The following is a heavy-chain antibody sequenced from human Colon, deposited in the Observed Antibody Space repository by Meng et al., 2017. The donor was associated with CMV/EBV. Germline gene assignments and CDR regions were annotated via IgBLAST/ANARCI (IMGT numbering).Heavy chain of an antibody. Sequence: SCKTSGYTFITHFVHWVREAPGQGLEWMGMIRPSGGSTTYARKFQGRVTMTRDTSTSTVYMELSSLTSDDTAVYYCARDPGLGWPDYWGQGTLVTVSS. D-gene: IGHD2-15*01. J-gene: IGHJ4*02. CDR2: IRPSGGST. CDR3: ARDPGLGWPDY. CDR1: GYTFITHF. V-gene: IGHV1-46*01.